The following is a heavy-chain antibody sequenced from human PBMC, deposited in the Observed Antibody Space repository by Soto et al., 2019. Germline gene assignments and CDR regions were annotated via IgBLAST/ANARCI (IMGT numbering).Heavy chain of an antibody. V-gene: IGHV4-59*01. CDR2: IHDSGNT. CDR3: ARGGQQLAWYSWFDP. D-gene: IGHD6-13*01. J-gene: IGHJ5*02. CDR1: GGSIDSYF. Sequence: QVELQESGPGLVNPSETLSLTCTVSGGSIDSYFWYWVRQSPGKGLEWIGYIHDSGNTKYNPSLKTRVTISLDTSNNQISLKMTSVTAADTAIYYCARGGQQLAWYSWFDPWGQGTLVSVSS.